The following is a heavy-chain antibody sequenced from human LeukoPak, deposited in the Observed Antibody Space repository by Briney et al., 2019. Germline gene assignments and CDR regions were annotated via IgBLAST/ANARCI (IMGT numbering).Heavy chain of an antibody. CDR2: IWYDGSNK. Sequence: PGGSLRLSCAASGFTFSSYGMHWVRQAPGKGLEWVAVIWYDGSNKYYADSVKGRFTISRDNSKNTLYLQMNSLRAEDTAAYYCAKATYTSSWNLYFDYWGQGTLVTVSS. D-gene: IGHD6-13*01. V-gene: IGHV3-33*06. CDR1: GFTFSSYG. J-gene: IGHJ4*02. CDR3: AKATYTSSWNLYFDY.